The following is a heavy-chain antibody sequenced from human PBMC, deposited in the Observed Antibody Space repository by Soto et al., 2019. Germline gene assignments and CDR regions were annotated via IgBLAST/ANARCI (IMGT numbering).Heavy chain of an antibody. J-gene: IGHJ6*03. Sequence: SETLSLTCAVYGGSFSGYYWSWIRQPPGKGLEWIGEINHSGSTNYNPSLKSRVTISVDTSKNQFSLKLSSVTAADTAVYYCAREGESLNFYYYMDVWGKWTTVTVSS. V-gene: IGHV4-34*01. CDR1: GGSFSGYY. CDR3: AREGESLNFYYYMDV. CDR2: INHSGST.